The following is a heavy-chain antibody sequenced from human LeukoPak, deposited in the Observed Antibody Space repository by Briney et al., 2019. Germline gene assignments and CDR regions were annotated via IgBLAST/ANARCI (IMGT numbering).Heavy chain of an antibody. CDR3: ATSRSSGWSKTLGY. D-gene: IGHD6-19*01. CDR1: GYTLTELS. CDR2: FDPEDGET. Sequence: ASVKVSCKVSGYTLTELSMHWVRQAPGKGLEWMGGFDPEDGETIYAQKFQGGVTMTEDTSTDTAYMELSSLRSEDTAVYYCATSRSSGWSKTLGYWGQGTLVTVSS. V-gene: IGHV1-24*01. J-gene: IGHJ4*02.